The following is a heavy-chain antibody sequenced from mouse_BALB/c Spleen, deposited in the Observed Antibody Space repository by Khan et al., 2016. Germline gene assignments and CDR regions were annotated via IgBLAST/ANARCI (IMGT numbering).Heavy chain of an antibody. CDR1: GFTFNTYA. CDR3: VRHYYGSNWYFDV. J-gene: IGHJ1*01. Sequence: EVQLVESGGGLVQPKGSLKLSCAASGFTFNTYAMNWVRQAPGKGLEWVARIRSKSNNYATYYADSVKDRFTIYRDDSPSMLYLQMNNLKTEDTAMYYCVRHYYGSNWYFDVWGAGTTVTVSS. D-gene: IGHD1-1*01. V-gene: IGHV10-1*02. CDR2: IRSKSNNYAT.